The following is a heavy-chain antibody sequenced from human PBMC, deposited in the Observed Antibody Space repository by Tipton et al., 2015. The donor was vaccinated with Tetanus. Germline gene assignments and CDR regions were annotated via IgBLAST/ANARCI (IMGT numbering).Heavy chain of an antibody. CDR2: ISSNGGST. V-gene: IGHV3-64D*08. D-gene: IGHD6-19*01. CDR3: VKEAAVEVRAGLGYFDY. Sequence: SLRLSCSASGFTFSSYAMHWVRQAPGKGLEYVSAISSNGGSTYYADSVKGRFTISRDNSKNTLYLQMSSLRAEDTAVYYCVKEAAVEVRAGLGYFDYWGQGTLVTVSS. CDR1: GFTFSSYA. J-gene: IGHJ4*02.